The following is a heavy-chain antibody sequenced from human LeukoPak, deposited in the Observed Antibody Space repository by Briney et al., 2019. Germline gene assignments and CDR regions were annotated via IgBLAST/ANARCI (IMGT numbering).Heavy chain of an antibody. Sequence: GGSLRLSCAASGFTFSIYAMSWVRQAPGKGLQWVSSITSRGESTWYVDSVKGRFTITRDNSENTLYLQMHSLRAEDTAVYYCARDRPNYYGSDGHYYRRDGYYWGRGNLVSVSS. CDR3: ARDRPNYYGSDGHYYRRDGYY. V-gene: IGHV3-23*01. CDR2: ITSRGEST. D-gene: IGHD5-24*01. J-gene: IGHJ4*02. CDR1: GFTFSIYA.